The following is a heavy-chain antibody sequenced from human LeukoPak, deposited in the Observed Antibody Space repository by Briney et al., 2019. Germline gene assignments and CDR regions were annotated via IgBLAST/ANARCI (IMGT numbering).Heavy chain of an antibody. Sequence: PSETLSLTCAVYGGSFSGYYWSWIRQPPGKGLEWIGEINHSGSTNYNPSLKSRVTISVDTFKNQFSLKLSSVTAADTAVYYCARRRTLAAAGMCFDYWGQGTLVTVSS. CDR3: ARRRTLAAAGMCFDY. J-gene: IGHJ4*02. CDR2: INHSGST. D-gene: IGHD6-13*01. V-gene: IGHV4-34*01. CDR1: GGSFSGYY.